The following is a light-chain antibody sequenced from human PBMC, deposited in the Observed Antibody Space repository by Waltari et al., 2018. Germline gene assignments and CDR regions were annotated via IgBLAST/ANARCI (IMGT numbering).Light chain of an antibody. CDR2: GAS. CDR1: QSVSSN. Sequence: EIVMTQSPATLSVSPGERAPLSCRASQSVSSNLAWYQQKPGQAPRLLIYGASTRAAGVPARFSGSGSGTEFTLTISSLQSEDFAAYYCQQYNNWPPYTFGQGTKLEVK. V-gene: IGKV3-15*01. CDR3: QQYNNWPPYT. J-gene: IGKJ2*01.